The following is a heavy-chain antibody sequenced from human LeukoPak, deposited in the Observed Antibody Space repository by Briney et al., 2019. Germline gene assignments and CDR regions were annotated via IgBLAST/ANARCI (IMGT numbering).Heavy chain of an antibody. J-gene: IGHJ4*02. CDR1: GFTFSSYS. V-gene: IGHV3-23*01. D-gene: IGHD6-13*01. Sequence: GGSLRLSCTASGFTFSSYSMTWVRQAPGKGLEWVPAISGSGGSTYYADSVKGRFPISRDNSKNTLYLQMNSLRAEDTAVYYCAKAGSSSWLPRTAYQYFDYWGQGTLVTVSS. CDR2: ISGSGGST. CDR3: AKAGSSSWLPRTAYQYFDY.